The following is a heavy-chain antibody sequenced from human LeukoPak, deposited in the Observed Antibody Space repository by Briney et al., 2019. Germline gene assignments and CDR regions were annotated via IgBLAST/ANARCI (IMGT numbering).Heavy chain of an antibody. CDR1: GFIFSVYS. V-gene: IGHV3-48*04. CDR2: IGISSGNT. J-gene: IGHJ4*02. D-gene: IGHD1-1*01. Sequence: PGGSLRLSCAASGFIFSVYSMNWVRQAPGKGLEWISYIGISSGNTKYADSVKGRFTISGDNAKNSLYLQMNSLRVEDTAVYYCARDHNYAFDNWGQGTLVTVSS. CDR3: ARDHNYAFDN.